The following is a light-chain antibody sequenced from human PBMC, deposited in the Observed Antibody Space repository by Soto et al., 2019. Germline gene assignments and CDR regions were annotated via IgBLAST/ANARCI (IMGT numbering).Light chain of an antibody. J-gene: IGKJ1*01. CDR2: RAS. V-gene: IGKV3-15*01. CDR3: LQYHNLWA. CDR1: QNIYSN. Sequence: IVMTQSPAILSVSPGERATLSCRASQNIYSNIAWYQQRPGQAPRLLICRASTRATGVPARFSGSGSGTEFTLTISGLQSEDFTVYSCLQYHNLWAFGQGTNVDIK.